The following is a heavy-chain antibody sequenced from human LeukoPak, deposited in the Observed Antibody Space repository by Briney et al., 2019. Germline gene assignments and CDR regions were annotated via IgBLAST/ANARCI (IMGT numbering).Heavy chain of an antibody. CDR3: ARGYYDSNTYPLGSGAFDL. Sequence: GGSLRLSCAASGFTVSSNYMSWVRQAPGKGLEWVPVMYGGGTTNYADSVKGRFTISRDNSKNTLYLQMSSLRAEDTAVYYCARGYYDSNTYPLGSGAFDLWGQGTMVTVSS. CDR1: GFTVSSNY. J-gene: IGHJ3*01. CDR2: MYGGGTT. V-gene: IGHV3-53*05. D-gene: IGHD3-22*01.